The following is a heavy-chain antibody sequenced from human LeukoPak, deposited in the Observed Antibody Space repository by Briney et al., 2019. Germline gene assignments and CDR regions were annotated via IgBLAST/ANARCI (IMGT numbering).Heavy chain of an antibody. CDR1: GGTFSRYA. V-gene: IGHV1-69*05. J-gene: IGHJ6*03. Sequence: SVKVSCKASGGTFSRYAISWVRQAPGQGLEWMGGFIPIFGTANYAQKFQGRVTITTDESTSTAYMELSSLRSEDTAVYYCARSGNPRLRDYYYYMDVWGKGTKVTVSS. CDR3: ARSGNPRLRDYYYYMDV. CDR2: FIPIFGTA. D-gene: IGHD5-12*01.